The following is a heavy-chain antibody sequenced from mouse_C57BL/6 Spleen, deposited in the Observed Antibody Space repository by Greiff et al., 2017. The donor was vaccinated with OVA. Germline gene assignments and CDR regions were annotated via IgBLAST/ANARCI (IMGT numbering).Heavy chain of an antibody. CDR1: GYTFPYSN. CDR3: ARNYGSRYSPLYYAMDY. J-gene: IGHJ4*01. D-gene: IGHD1-1*01. CDR2: IKPTNVGT. V-gene: IGHV1-18*01. Sequence: EVQLQQSGPELVKPGASVKIPCKASGYTFPYSNMDCVKQSHGKRLAWIGDIKPTNVGTISNQTFKGKATLTVDKSSSTAYMELRSLTSEDTAVYYCARNYGSRYSPLYYAMDYWGQGTSVTVSS.